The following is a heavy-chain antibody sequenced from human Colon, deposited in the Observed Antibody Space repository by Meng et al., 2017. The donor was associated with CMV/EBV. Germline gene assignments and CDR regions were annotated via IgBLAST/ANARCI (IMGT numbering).Heavy chain of an antibody. CDR1: GGSISRSSYY. D-gene: IGHD2/OR15-2a*01. CDR2: IYYNGNT. V-gene: IGHV4-61*01. CDR3: VKIEGRCDSQSCSYYRWFDP. Sequence: LRLSCTVSGGSISRSSYYWSWIRRRPGKGLEWIGFIYYNGNTDYNPSLKSRLTISIDTSKNKFFLNLRSVTAADTAMYHCVKIEGRCDSQSCSYYRWFDPWGQGILVTVSS. J-gene: IGHJ5*02.